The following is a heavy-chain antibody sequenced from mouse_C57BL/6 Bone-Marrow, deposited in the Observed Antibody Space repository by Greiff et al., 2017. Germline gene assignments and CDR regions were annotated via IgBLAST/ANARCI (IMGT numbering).Heavy chain of an antibody. D-gene: IGHD2-4*01. V-gene: IGHV1-50*01. J-gene: IGHJ2*01. Sequence: QVQLQHPGAELVKPGASVKLSCKASGYTFTSYWMQWVKQRPGQGLEWIGEIDPSDSYTNYNQKFKGKATLTVDTSSSTAYMQLSSLTSEDSAVYYCARENYDPLYYFDYWGQGTTLTVSS. CDR1: GYTFTSYW. CDR2: IDPSDSYT. CDR3: ARENYDPLYYFDY.